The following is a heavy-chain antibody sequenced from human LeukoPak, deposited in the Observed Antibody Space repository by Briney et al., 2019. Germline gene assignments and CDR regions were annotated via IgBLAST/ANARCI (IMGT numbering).Heavy chain of an antibody. Sequence: SETLSLTCSVSGYSFTSGHYWGWIRQPPGKGLEWIANIYHTGSAHYNPSLKSRVTISVDTSKNQFSLKLSSVTAADTAVYYCARYCTSTTCILRGFDYWGQGTLVTVSS. D-gene: IGHD2-2*01. CDR3: ARYCTSTTCILRGFDY. J-gene: IGHJ4*02. CDR2: IYHTGSA. V-gene: IGHV4-38-2*01. CDR1: GYSFTSGHY.